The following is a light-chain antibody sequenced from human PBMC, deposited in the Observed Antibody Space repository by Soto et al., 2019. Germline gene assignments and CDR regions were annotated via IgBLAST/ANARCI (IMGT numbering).Light chain of an antibody. V-gene: IGLV3-21*02. CDR3: QVWDRTSDHSYV. J-gene: IGLJ1*01. CDR2: DGG. Sequence: SYELTQPPSVSVAPGQTARITCGGDNIGSKSVHWYQQKPGQAPVLVVYDGGDRPSGIPARFSGSNSGNTATLTISRVEAGDEADYYCQVWDRTSDHSYVFGTGTKVTVL. CDR1: NIGSKS.